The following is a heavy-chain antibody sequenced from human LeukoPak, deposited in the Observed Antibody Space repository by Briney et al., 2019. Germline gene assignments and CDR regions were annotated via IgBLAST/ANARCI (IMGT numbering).Heavy chain of an antibody. CDR2: ISYDGSNK. Sequence: GGSLRLSCAASGFTFSSYGMHWIRQAPGKGLEWVAVISYDGSNKYYADSVKGRFTISRDNSKNTLYLQMNSLRAEDTAVYYCAKLSGDTAMAFDYWGQGTLVTVSS. CDR3: AKLSGDTAMAFDY. J-gene: IGHJ4*02. CDR1: GFTFSSYG. D-gene: IGHD5-18*01. V-gene: IGHV3-30*18.